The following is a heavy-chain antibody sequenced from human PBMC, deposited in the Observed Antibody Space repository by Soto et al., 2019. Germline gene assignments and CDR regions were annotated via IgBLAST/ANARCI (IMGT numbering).Heavy chain of an antibody. Sequence: QVRLVESGGGVVQPGRSLRLSCTASGFSFSSYAMYWFRQPPGKGLEWVAVISHDGINKHYADAAKGRVTVSRDNYNHSLDLQRNSLRGEDTAMYYCARDMYSSDYFVKWFEPWGQGTLVTVSS. J-gene: IGHJ5*02. D-gene: IGHD6-19*01. V-gene: IGHV3-30-3*01. CDR2: ISHDGINK. CDR1: GFSFSSYA. CDR3: ARDMYSSDYFVKWFEP.